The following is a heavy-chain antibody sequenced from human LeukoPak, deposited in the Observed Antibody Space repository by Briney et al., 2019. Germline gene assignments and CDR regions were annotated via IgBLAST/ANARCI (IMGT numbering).Heavy chain of an antibody. V-gene: IGHV4-34*01. CDR3: ARRRGGGARWFDP. D-gene: IGHD2-21*01. Sequence: SETLSLTCAVYGGSFSGYYWSWIRQPPGKGLEWIGEINHSGSTNYNPSLKSRVTISVDTSKNQFSLKLSSVTAADTAVYYCARRRGGGARWFDPWGQGTLVTVSS. CDR1: GGSFSGYY. CDR2: INHSGST. J-gene: IGHJ5*02.